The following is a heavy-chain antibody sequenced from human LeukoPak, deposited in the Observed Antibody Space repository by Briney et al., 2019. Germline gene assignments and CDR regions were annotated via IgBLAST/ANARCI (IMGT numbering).Heavy chain of an antibody. CDR2: ISGSGGST. V-gene: IGHV3-23*01. CDR1: GFTFSSYA. Sequence: GGSLRLSCAASGFTFSSYAMSWVRQAPGKGLEWVSGISGSGGSTNYVDSVKGRFTFSRDNSKNTLYLQMSRLRAEDTAVYYCAKVLTFTYYEQPFDYWGQGTLVTVSS. J-gene: IGHJ4*02. D-gene: IGHD3-22*01. CDR3: AKVLTFTYYEQPFDY.